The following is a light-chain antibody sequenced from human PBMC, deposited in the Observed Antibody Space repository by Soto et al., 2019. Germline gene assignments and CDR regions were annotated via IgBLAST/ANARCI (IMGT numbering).Light chain of an antibody. V-gene: IGLV2-14*01. CDR1: SSDIGNYDY. CDR3: SSYTSSSTLYV. CDR2: EVN. J-gene: IGLJ1*01. Sequence: SALTQPASVSGSPGQSITISGTGTSSDIGNYDYVSWYQQHPGKAPKLIIYEVNNRPSGVSNRFSGSKSGNAASLTISGLQAEDEADYYCSSYTSSSTLYVFGTGTKVTAL.